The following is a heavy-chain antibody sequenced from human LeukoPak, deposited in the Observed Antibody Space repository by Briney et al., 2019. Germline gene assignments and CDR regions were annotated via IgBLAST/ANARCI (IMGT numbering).Heavy chain of an antibody. CDR2: ISWNSGSI. Sequence: GRSLRLSCAASGFTFDDYAMHWVRQAPGKGLEWVSGISWNSGSIGYADSVKGRFTISRDNAKNSLYLQVNSLRAEDTALYYCAKDWIAGGWYEAFDIWGQGTMVTVSS. D-gene: IGHD6-19*01. V-gene: IGHV3-9*01. CDR1: GFTFDDYA. J-gene: IGHJ3*02. CDR3: AKDWIAGGWYEAFDI.